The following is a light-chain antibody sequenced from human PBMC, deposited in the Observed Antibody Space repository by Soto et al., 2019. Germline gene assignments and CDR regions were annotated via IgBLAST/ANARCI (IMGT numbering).Light chain of an antibody. J-gene: IGKJ1*01. Sequence: TMSLFSLSAYFEKRVTLTCRARPSISSWLAWYQQKPGQAPKLLIYDASSWESGVPARFSGSGSGTEFTLTISSLQPEDFAPDYSKQYNSYPPTFGQGTKVDI. V-gene: IGKV1-5*01. CDR3: KQYNSYPPT. CDR1: PSISSW. CDR2: DAS.